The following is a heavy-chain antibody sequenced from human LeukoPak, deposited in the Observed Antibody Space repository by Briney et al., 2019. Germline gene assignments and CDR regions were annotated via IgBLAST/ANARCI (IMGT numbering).Heavy chain of an antibody. V-gene: IGHV1-18*01. CDR3: ARSSGSYSEGRYYYYMDV. D-gene: IGHD1-26*01. Sequence: GASVKVSCKASGYTFTSYGISWVRQAPGQGLEWMGWISAYNGNTSYAQKLQGRVTMTTDTSTSTAYMELRSLRSDDTAVYYCARSSGSYSEGRYYYYMDVWGKGTTVTVSS. J-gene: IGHJ6*03. CDR2: ISAYNGNT. CDR1: GYTFTSYG.